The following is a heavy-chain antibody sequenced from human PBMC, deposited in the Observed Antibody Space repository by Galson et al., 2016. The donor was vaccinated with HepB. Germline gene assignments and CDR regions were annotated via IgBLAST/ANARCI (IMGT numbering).Heavy chain of an antibody. Sequence: ETLSLTCTVSGGSISPFFWSWIRQPPGKGLEWIAYMRDSGNTNYNPSLKGRVTISVDTSIPQFSLRLTSVTAGDTAVYYCARSGGSAGMHWGQGTLVTVSS. D-gene: IGHD3-16*01. CDR3: ARSGGSAGMH. CDR1: GGSISPFF. V-gene: IGHV4-59*08. J-gene: IGHJ1*01. CDR2: MRDSGNT.